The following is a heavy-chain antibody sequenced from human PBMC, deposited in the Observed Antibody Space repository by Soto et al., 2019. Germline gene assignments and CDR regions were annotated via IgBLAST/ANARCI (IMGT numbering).Heavy chain of an antibody. Sequence: GGSLRLSCAASGFTFSSYGMHWVRQAPGKGLEWVAVRWYDGSNKYYADSVKGRFTISRDNSKNTLYLQMNSLRAEDTAVYYCARDGVDTAMADYGMDVWGQGTTVTVSS. V-gene: IGHV3-33*01. CDR1: GFTFSSYG. CDR3: ARDGVDTAMADYGMDV. D-gene: IGHD5-18*01. J-gene: IGHJ6*02. CDR2: RWYDGSNK.